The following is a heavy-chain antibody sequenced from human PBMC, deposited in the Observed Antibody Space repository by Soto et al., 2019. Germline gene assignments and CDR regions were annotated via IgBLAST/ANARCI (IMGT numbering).Heavy chain of an antibody. V-gene: IGHV1-3*01. CDR2: INAGNGNT. CDR3: ARDEKATPPYYYYGMDV. J-gene: IGHJ6*02. Sequence: ASVKVSCKASGYTFTNYAMHWVRQAPGQRLEWMGWINAGNGNTKYSQKLQGRVTMTTDTSTSTAYMELRSLRSDDTAVYYCARDEKATPPYYYYGMDVWGQGTTVTVSS. CDR1: GYTFTNYA. D-gene: IGHD5-12*01.